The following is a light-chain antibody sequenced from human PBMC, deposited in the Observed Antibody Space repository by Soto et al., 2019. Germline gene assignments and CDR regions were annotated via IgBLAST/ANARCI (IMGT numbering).Light chain of an antibody. CDR2: EVN. Sequence: QSVLTQPASVSGSPGQSITISCTGTSSDVGGYNSVSWYQQHPGKAPKLMIYEVNNRPSGVSNRFSASKAANTASLTISGLQAEDEADYHCNSYTKTGAYVFGTGTKVTVL. V-gene: IGLV2-14*01. J-gene: IGLJ1*01. CDR1: SSDVGGYNS. CDR3: NSYTKTGAYV.